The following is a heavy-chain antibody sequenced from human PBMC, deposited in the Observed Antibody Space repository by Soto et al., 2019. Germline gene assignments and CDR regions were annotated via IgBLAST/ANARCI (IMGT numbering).Heavy chain of an antibody. D-gene: IGHD2-2*01. Sequence: QVQLVQSGAEVKKPGSSVKVSCKASRGTFSSYTITWVRQAPGQGLEWMGRIIPVLGLPNYAQKFQGRVTITAHKSTSTAYMELSSLRSEDTAVYYCARDRCSSTSCARGYWDFDLWGRGTLVTVSS. CDR2: IIPVLGLP. V-gene: IGHV1-69*08. J-gene: IGHJ2*01. CDR3: ARDRCSSTSCARGYWDFDL. CDR1: RGTFSSYT.